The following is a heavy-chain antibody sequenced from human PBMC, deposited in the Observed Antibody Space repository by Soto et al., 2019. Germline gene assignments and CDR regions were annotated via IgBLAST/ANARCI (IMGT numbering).Heavy chain of an antibody. V-gene: IGHV4-38-2*01. Sequence: SEHLSITCLVCGYSLISAYYCAWIRPTPGKGLEWIGSVHHSGSTYYNPSHKSRATISMDTSKNQFSLKLTSVTAADSAVYYCAKNSGSYQFDYRYGMDGWGQGNTVTVSS. D-gene: IGHD1-26*01. CDR1: GYSLISAYY. J-gene: IGHJ6*02. CDR3: AKNSGSYQFDYRYGMDG. CDR2: VHHSGST.